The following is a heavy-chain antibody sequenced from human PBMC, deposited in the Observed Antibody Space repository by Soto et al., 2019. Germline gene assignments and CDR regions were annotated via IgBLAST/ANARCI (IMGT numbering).Heavy chain of an antibody. J-gene: IGHJ5*02. CDR2: ISSSSSYI. CDR1: GFTFSSYS. CDR3: ARDFAIFGGGWFDP. Sequence: GGSLRLSCAASGFTFSSYSMNWVRQAPGKGLEWVSSISSSSSYIYYADSVKGRFTISRDNAKNSLYLQMNSLRAEDTAVYYCARDFAIFGGGWFDPWGQGTLVTVSS. V-gene: IGHV3-21*01. D-gene: IGHD3-3*01.